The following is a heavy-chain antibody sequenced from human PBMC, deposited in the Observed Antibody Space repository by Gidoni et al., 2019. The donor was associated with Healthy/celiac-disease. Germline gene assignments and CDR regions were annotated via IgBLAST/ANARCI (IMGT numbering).Heavy chain of an antibody. CDR1: GGSISSSSYY. V-gene: IGHV4-39*01. Sequence: QLQLQESGPGLVKPSETLSLTCTVSGGSISSSSYYWGWIRQPPGKGLEWIGSIYYSGSTYYNPSLKSRVTISGDTSKNQFSLKLSSVTAADTAVYYCARHGGIAVAGDWYFDLWGRGTLVTVSS. J-gene: IGHJ2*01. CDR2: IYYSGST. D-gene: IGHD6-19*01. CDR3: ARHGGIAVAGDWYFDL.